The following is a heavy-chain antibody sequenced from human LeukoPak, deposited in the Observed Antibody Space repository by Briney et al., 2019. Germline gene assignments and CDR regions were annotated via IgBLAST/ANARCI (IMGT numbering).Heavy chain of an antibody. V-gene: IGHV4-59*01. CDR3: ARDPGYCSGGSCYYLGFDY. CDR2: IYYSGST. D-gene: IGHD2-15*01. Sequence: PSETLSLTCTVSGGSISSYYWSWIRQPPGKGLEWIGYIYYSGSTNYNPSLKSRVTISVDTSKNQFSLKLSSVTAADTAVYYCARDPGYCSGGSCYYLGFDYWGQGTLVTVSS. CDR1: GGSISSYY. J-gene: IGHJ4*02.